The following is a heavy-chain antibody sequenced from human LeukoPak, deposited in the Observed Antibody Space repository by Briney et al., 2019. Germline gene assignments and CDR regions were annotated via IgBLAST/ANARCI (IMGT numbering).Heavy chain of an antibody. V-gene: IGHV4-4*07. D-gene: IGHD5-12*01. CDR3: ARGGYSGYDPNWFDP. CDR2: IYTSGST. J-gene: IGHJ5*02. CDR1: GGSISSYY. Sequence: SETLSLTCTVSGGSISSYYWSWIRRPAGKGLEWIGRIYTSGSTNYNPSLKSRVTMSVDTSKNQFSLKLSSVTAADTAVYYCARGGYSGYDPNWFDPWGQGTLVTVSS.